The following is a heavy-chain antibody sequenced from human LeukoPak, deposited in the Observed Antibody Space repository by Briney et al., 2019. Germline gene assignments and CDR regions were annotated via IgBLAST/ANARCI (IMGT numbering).Heavy chain of an antibody. CDR3: ARDRYGDGFAFFDY. CDR2: INPKSGGA. Sequence: ASVKVSCKASGYTFSDYFMHWVRQAPGQGLEWVGWINPKSGGANSAQKFQGRVTMNRDTSISTGYMELGSLRSDDTAIYYCARDRYGDGFAFFDYWGQGTLVTVSS. J-gene: IGHJ4*02. V-gene: IGHV1-2*02. CDR1: GYTFSDYF. D-gene: IGHD5-24*01.